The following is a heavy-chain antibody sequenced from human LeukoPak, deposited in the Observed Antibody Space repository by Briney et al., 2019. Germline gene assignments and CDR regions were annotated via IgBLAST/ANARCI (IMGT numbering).Heavy chain of an antibody. Sequence: GGSLRLSCAASEFTFITYWMSWVRQAPGKGLEWVANIKQDGSEKYYVDSVKGRFTISRDNSKNTLYLQMNSLRAEDTAVYYCAKPGGITAMSPFDYWGQGTLVTVSS. CDR2: IKQDGSEK. J-gene: IGHJ4*02. CDR1: EFTFITYW. V-gene: IGHV3-7*01. D-gene: IGHD2-2*01. CDR3: AKPGGITAMSPFDY.